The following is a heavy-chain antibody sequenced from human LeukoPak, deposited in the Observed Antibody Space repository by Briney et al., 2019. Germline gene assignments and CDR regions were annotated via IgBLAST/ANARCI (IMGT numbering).Heavy chain of an antibody. J-gene: IGHJ4*02. CDR2: IYYSGST. V-gene: IGHV4-59*01. CDR1: GGSISSYY. CDR3: TQGGYSGYDYY. D-gene: IGHD5-12*01. Sequence: SETLSLTCTVSGGSISSYYWSWIRQPPGKGLEWIGYIYYSGSTNYNPSLKSRVTISVDTSKNQFSLKLSSVTAADTAVYYCTQGGYSGYDYYWGQGTLVTVSS.